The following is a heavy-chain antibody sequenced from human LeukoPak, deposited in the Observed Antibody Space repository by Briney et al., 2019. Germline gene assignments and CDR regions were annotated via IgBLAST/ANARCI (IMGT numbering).Heavy chain of an antibody. D-gene: IGHD3-10*01. V-gene: IGHV3-11*04. CDR2: ISSSGSTI. J-gene: IGHJ6*03. CDR1: GFTFSDYY. CDR3: AREGRGTMVRGVMSYYYYYYMDV. Sequence: PGGSLGLSCAASGFTFSDYYMSWIRQAPGKGLEWVSYISSSGSTIYYADSVKGRFTISRDNAKNSLYLQMNSLRAEDTAVYYCAREGRGTMVRGVMSYYYYYYMDVWGKGTTVTVSS.